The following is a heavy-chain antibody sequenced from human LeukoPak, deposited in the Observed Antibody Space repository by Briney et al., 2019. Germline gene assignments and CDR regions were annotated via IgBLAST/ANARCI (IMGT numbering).Heavy chain of an antibody. V-gene: IGHV3-11*01. CDR2: ISSSGSTI. CDR3: ARDRYGGNSAVDY. CDR1: GFTFSDYY. Sequence: GGSLRLSCAASGFTFSDYYMSWIRQAPGKGLEWVSYISSSGSTIYYADFVKGRFTISRDNAKNSLYLQMNSLRAEDTAVYYCARDRYGGNSAVDYWGQGTLVTVSS. D-gene: IGHD4-17*01. J-gene: IGHJ4*02.